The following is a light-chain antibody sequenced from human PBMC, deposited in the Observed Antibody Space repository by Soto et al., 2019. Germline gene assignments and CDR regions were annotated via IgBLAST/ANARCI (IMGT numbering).Light chain of an antibody. CDR2: KST. CDR1: DSNIGSNS. V-gene: IGLV1-47*01. Sequence: QLVLTQPPSASGTPGQRVSITCSGSDSNIGSNSVHWYQQVPGMAPKLLVYKSTQRPSGVPDRFSGSKSATSASLAISGLRAEDEAEYYCATWDDGLSGVLFGGGTQLTVL. J-gene: IGLJ2*01. CDR3: ATWDDGLSGVL.